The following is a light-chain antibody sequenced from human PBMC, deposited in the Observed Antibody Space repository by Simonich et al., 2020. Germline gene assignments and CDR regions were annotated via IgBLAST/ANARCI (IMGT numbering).Light chain of an antibody. J-gene: IGLJ2*01. Sequence: QSALTQPPSASGSPGQSVTISCTGTSSDVGGYNYVSWYQQHPGKAPKLMIYEVSKRPAGVTDRFSGSKSGNTASLTVSGLQAEDEADYYCSSYAGSNPLFGGGTKLTVL. V-gene: IGLV2-8*01. CDR2: EVS. CDR3: SSYAGSNPL. CDR1: SSDVGGYNY.